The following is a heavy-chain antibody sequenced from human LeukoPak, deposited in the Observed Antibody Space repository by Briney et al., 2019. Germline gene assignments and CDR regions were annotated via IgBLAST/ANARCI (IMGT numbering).Heavy chain of an antibody. J-gene: IGHJ6*04. CDR3: ARDPYSSGRGYYGMDV. Sequence: GGSLRLSCAASGFTFSSYWMHWVRQAPGKGLVWVSRINSDGSSTSYADSVKGRFTISRDNSKNTLYLQMNSLRAEDTAVYSCARDPYSSGRGYYGMDVWGKGTTVTVSS. D-gene: IGHD6-25*01. CDR1: GFTFSSYW. CDR2: INSDGSST. V-gene: IGHV3-74*01.